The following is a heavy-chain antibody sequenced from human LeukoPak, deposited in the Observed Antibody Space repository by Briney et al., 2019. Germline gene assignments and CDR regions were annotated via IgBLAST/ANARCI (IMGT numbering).Heavy chain of an antibody. CDR1: GFTFSTYG. CDR3: ARDTRIAAAGTIDY. J-gene: IGHJ4*02. CDR2: IYYDGGNK. V-gene: IGHV3-33*01. D-gene: IGHD6-13*01. Sequence: GGSLRLSCAASGFTFSTYGMHWVRQAPGKGLEWVEIIYYDGGNKYYADSVKGRFTISRDNSKNTLYLQMNSLRAEDTAVYYCARDTRIAAAGTIDYWGQGTLVTVSS.